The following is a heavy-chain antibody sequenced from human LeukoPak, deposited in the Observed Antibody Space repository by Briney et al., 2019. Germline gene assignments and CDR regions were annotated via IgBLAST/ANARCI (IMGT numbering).Heavy chain of an antibody. Sequence: GGSLRLSCAASGFTFSTFTMNWVRQAPGKGLEWVSSITISGTFIYYADSVKGRFTISRDNAMNSLYLQMNSLRAEDTAVYYCAREDSSGYYKGLDYWGHGTLVTVSS. CDR2: ITISGTFI. V-gene: IGHV3-21*01. D-gene: IGHD3-22*01. J-gene: IGHJ4*01. CDR3: AREDSSGYYKGLDY. CDR1: GFTFSTFT.